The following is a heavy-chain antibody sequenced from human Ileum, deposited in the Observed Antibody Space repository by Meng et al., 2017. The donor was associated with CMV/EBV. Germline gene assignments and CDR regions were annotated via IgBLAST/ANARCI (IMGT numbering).Heavy chain of an antibody. CDR3: ARQTGNSGYLDT. CDR1: GYSFTTHW. Sequence: CKGSGYSFTTHWIGWVRQMPGKGLEWMGSIYPRDSDPNYSPSFEGQVTISADMSISTAYLQWSRLKASDSAIYFCARQTGNSGYLDTWGQGTLVTVSS. J-gene: IGHJ4*02. CDR2: IYPRDSDP. V-gene: IGHV5-51*01. D-gene: IGHD5-12*01.